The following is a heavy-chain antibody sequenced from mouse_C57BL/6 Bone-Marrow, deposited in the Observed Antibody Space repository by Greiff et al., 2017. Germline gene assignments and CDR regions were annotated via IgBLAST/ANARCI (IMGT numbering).Heavy chain of an antibody. V-gene: IGHV1-82*01. J-gene: IGHJ4*01. CDR2: IYPGDGDT. CDR1: GYAFSSSW. D-gene: IGHD2-4*01. CDR3: ARRGGYYDYDGYAMDY. Sequence: QVQLQQSGPELVKPGASVKISCKASGYAFSSSWMNWVKQRPGKGLEWIGRIYPGDGDTNYNGKFKGKATLTADKSSSTAYMQLSSLTSEDSAVYFCARRGGYYDYDGYAMDYWGQGTSVTVSS.